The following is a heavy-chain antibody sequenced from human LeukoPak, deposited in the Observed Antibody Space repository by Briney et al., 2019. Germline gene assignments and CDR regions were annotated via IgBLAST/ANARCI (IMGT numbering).Heavy chain of an antibody. CDR2: ISPGDSDT. CDR3: ARRVSGGMDV. Sequence: GESLKISCKGSGYSFISYWIAWVRLMPGKGLEWMGIISPGDSDTRSSPSFQGQVSISVDKSINTAYLRWSSLKASDTAMYYCARRVSGGMDVWGQGTPVTVSS. CDR1: GYSFISYW. J-gene: IGHJ6*02. V-gene: IGHV5-51*01.